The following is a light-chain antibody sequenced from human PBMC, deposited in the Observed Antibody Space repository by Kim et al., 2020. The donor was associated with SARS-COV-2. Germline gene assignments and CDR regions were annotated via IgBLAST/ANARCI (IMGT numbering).Light chain of an antibody. Sequence: GRSVTITCTRSSSDIDEYSYVSWCQQHQAKEPKLMIYDVSERPTGISDRCSATGSGNTASRTISGRKAEDEADYYCSSYATISTVVFGGGTQLTVL. CDR1: SSDIDEYSY. J-gene: IGLJ2*01. CDR2: DVS. V-gene: IGLV2-14*04. CDR3: SSYATISTVV.